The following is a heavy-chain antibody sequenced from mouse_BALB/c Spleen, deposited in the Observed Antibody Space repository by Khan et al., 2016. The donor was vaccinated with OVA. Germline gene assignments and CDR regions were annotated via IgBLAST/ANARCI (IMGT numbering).Heavy chain of an antibody. V-gene: IGHV3-2*02. Sequence: EVQLQESGPGLVKPSQSLSLTCTVTGYSFTSCYAWNWIRQFPGNQLELMGYISYSGVTSYTPSLKSRISITRDTSKNQFFLQLHSVTTEDTATYYCARGSYYGYYFDYWGQGTTLTVSS. CDR3: ARGSYYGYYFDY. CDR1: GYSFTSCYA. D-gene: IGHD1-1*01. J-gene: IGHJ2*01. CDR2: ISYSGVT.